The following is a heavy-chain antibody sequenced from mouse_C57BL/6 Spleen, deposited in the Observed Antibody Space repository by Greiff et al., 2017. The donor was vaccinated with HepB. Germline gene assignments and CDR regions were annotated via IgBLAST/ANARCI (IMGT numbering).Heavy chain of an antibody. D-gene: IGHD4-1*01. CDR1: GYTFTSYW. V-gene: IGHV1-69*01. CDR3: ARGANWEDY. J-gene: IGHJ2*01. Sequence: QVQLKQPGAELVMPGASVKLSCKASGYTFTSYWMHWVKQRPGQGLEWIGEIDPSDSYTNYNQKFKGKSTLTVDKSSSTAYMQLSSLTSEDSAVYYCARGANWEDYWGQGTTLTVSS. CDR2: IDPSDSYT.